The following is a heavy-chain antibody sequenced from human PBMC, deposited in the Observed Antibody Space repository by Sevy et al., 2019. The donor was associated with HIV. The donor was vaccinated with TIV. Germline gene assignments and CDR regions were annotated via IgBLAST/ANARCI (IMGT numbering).Heavy chain of an antibody. CDR2: ICYSGST. J-gene: IGHJ4*02. CDR1: GGSISSSSYY. Sequence: SETLSLTCTVSGGSISSSSYYWGWIRQPPGKGLEWIGSICYSGSTYYNPSLKSRVTISVDTSKNQFSLKLSSVTAADTAVYYCARHLSSGWFGVLDYWGQGTLVTVSS. CDR3: ARHLSSGWFGVLDY. D-gene: IGHD6-19*01. V-gene: IGHV4-39*01.